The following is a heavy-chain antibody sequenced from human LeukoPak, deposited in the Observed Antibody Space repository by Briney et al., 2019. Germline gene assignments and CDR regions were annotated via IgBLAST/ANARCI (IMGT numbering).Heavy chain of an antibody. J-gene: IGHJ4*02. CDR2: ISGSGDST. D-gene: IGHD6-19*01. V-gene: IGHV3-23*01. CDR1: GFTFSSYA. CDR3: AKVRYNSGWLFDY. Sequence: GGSLRLSCAASGFTFSSYAMTWVRQAPGKGLEWVSGISGSGDSTYYADSVKGRFTISRDNSKNTFYLQMNGLRAEDTAVYYCAKVRYNSGWLFDYWGQGTLVTVSS.